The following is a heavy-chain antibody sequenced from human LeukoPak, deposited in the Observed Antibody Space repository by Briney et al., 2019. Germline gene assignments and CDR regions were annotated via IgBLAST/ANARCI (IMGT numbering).Heavy chain of an antibody. CDR3: ARGGADDAFDI. CDR1: GYTFTNYG. Sequence: ASVKVSCKASGYTFTNYGFSWVRQAPGQGLEWMGWISAYNGNTNYAQKFQGRVTMTRDTSISTAYMELSRLRSDDTAVYYCARGGADDAFDIWGQGTMVTVSS. D-gene: IGHD1-26*01. J-gene: IGHJ3*02. CDR2: ISAYNGNT. V-gene: IGHV1-18*01.